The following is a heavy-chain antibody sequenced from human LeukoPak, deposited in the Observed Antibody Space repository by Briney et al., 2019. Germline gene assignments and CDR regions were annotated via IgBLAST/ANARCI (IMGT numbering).Heavy chain of an antibody. D-gene: IGHD3-9*01. CDR1: GFAFSSFS. J-gene: IGHJ6*03. CDR3: AKGINLRYFDWSRGMDV. V-gene: IGHV3-30*02. Sequence: PGGSLRLSCAASGFAFSSFSMHWVRQAPGKGLEHLAFIIPDGSDKYHADSVKGRFTISRDNSKNTLYLQMNSLRAEDTAVYYCAKGINLRYFDWSRGMDVWGKGTTVTVSS. CDR2: IIPDGSDK.